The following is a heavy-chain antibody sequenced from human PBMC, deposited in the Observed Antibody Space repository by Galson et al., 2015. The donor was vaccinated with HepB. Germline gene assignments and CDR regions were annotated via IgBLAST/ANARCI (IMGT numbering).Heavy chain of an antibody. D-gene: IGHD3-22*01. CDR3: TTGDNYYDSSGYYNFQH. Sequence: SLRLSCAASGFTFSNYAMSWVRQVPGKGLEWVGRIKSKTDGGTTDYAAPVKGRFTISRDDSKNTLYLQMNSLKTEDTAVYYCTTGDNYYDSSGYYNFQHWGQGTLVTVSS. CDR2: IKSKTDGGTT. J-gene: IGHJ1*01. CDR1: GFTFSNYA. V-gene: IGHV3-15*01.